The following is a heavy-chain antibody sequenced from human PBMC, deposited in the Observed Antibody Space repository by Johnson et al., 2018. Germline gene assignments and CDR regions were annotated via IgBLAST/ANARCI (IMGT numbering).Heavy chain of an antibody. Sequence: QVQLVQSGAEVKKPGASVKVSCKASGYTFTSYDINWVRQATGQGLEWMGWMNPNSGNTGYAQKFQGRVTMTRNTSISTANRELSSPRSEDTAVYYWARRPKCITSWACDYYYYMDVWGKGTTVTVSS. CDR1: GYTFTSYD. CDR2: MNPNSGNT. V-gene: IGHV1-8*01. D-gene: IGHD2-2*01. J-gene: IGHJ6*03. CDR3: ARRPKCITSWACDYYYYMDV.